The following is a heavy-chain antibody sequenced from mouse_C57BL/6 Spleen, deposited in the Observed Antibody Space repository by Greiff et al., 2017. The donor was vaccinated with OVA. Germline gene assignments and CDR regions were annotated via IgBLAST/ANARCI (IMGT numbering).Heavy chain of an antibody. CDR1: GFTFSDAW. V-gene: IGHV6-6*01. D-gene: IGHD1-1*01. CDR2: IRNKANNHAT. CDR3: TCLITTVVAPFDY. J-gene: IGHJ2*01. Sequence: DVKLQESGGGLVQPGGSMKLSCAASGFTFSDAWMDWVRQSPEKGLEWVAEIRNKANNHATYYAESVKGRFTISRDDSKSSVYLQMNSLRAEDTGIYYCTCLITTVVAPFDYWGQGTTLTVSS.